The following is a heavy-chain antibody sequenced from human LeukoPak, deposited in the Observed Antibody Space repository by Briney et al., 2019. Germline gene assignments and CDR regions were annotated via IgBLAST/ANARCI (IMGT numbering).Heavy chain of an antibody. V-gene: IGHV3-74*01. J-gene: IGHJ5*02. D-gene: IGHD6-19*01. CDR1: GFTFSSYG. CDR2: INTDGSST. Sequence: PGRSLRLSCAASGFTFSSYGMHWVRQAPGKGLVWVSRINTDGSSTSYADSVKGRFTISRDNAKNTLYLQMNSLRAEDTAVYYCAREGGSGWANWFDPWGQGTLVTVSS. CDR3: AREGGSGWANWFDP.